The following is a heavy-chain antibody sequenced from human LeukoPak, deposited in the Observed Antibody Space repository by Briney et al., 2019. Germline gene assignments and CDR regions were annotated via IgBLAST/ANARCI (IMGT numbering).Heavy chain of an antibody. Sequence: SETLSLTCTVSGGSISSYYWSWLRQPAGKGLEWIGRIYTSGSTNYNPSLKSRVTMSVDTSKNQFSLKLSSVTAADTAVYYCARDTDSSGYYYPFAYWGQGTLVTVSS. J-gene: IGHJ4*02. CDR3: ARDTDSSGYYYPFAY. CDR2: IYTSGST. D-gene: IGHD3-22*01. V-gene: IGHV4-4*07. CDR1: GGSISSYY.